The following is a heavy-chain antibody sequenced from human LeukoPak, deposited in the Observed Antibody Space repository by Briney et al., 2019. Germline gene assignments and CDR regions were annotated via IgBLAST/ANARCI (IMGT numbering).Heavy chain of an antibody. CDR1: GLTFSTYR. CDR2: ISSSSSYI. CDR3: ARDKDVYFDY. J-gene: IGHJ4*02. Sequence: PGGSLRLSCVGTGLTFSTYRMNWVRQAPGKGLEWVSSISSSSSYIYYADSVKGRITISRDNAKNSLYLQMNSLRVEDTAVYYCARDKDVYFDYWGQGTLVTVSS. V-gene: IGHV3-21*01.